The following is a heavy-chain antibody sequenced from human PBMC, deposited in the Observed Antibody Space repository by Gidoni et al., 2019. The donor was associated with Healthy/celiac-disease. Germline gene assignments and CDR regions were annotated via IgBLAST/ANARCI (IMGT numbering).Heavy chain of an antibody. CDR3: ARAAGVTGWHD. CDR1: GYTFTSYG. V-gene: IGHV1-18*04. CDR2: ISAYNGNT. J-gene: IGHJ4*02. Sequence: QVQLVQSGPAVAKPGAALKVTCKASGYTFTSYGISWVRQAPGQGLEWRGWISAYNGNTNYAQKLQGRVTTTTDTSTSTAYMELRSLRSDDTAVYYCARAAGVTGWHDWGQGTLVTVSS. D-gene: IGHD2-21*02.